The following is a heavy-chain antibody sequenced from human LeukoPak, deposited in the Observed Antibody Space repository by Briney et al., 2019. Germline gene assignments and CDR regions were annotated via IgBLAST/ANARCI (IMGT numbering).Heavy chain of an antibody. CDR2: IKEDGNEK. Sequence: GGSLRLSCATSGFNFSRYWINWVRQAPGKGLGWVANIKEDGNEKFYLDSVKGRFAISRDTAKKSVHLQMNSLRAEDTAVYYCARSKRVWFGVGGAFDIWGQGTMVIVSS. CDR3: ARSKRVWFGVGGAFDI. V-gene: IGHV3-7*01. CDR1: GFNFSRYW. D-gene: IGHD3-10*01. J-gene: IGHJ3*02.